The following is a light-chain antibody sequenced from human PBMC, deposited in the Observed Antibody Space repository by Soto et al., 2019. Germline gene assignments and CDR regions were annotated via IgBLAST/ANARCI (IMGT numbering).Light chain of an antibody. Sequence: DIVVTQSLGTLSLSPRDRATLSCGASQSVSSSHFAWYQQKPGQAPRLLIYGASSRATGIPHRLSGSGAGTDFTLTINRLEPEDFAVYYCQQYVYSHRTFGQGTKV. CDR3: QQYVYSHRT. CDR1: QSVSSSH. V-gene: IGKV3-20*01. CDR2: GAS. J-gene: IGKJ1*01.